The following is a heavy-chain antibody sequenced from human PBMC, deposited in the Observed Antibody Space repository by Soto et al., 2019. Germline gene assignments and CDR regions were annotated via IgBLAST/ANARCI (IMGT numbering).Heavy chain of an antibody. Sequence: SSETLSLTCTVSGASISSGDYFWSWIRQSPGKGLEWIGYIYDSGSSYYNPSLQSRVTMSVDTSKNQFSLKLSSVTAADTAVYYCAREKGYISGPKKFDYWGQGTLVTVSS. CDR3: AREKGYISGPKKFDY. D-gene: IGHD5-18*01. J-gene: IGHJ4*02. CDR2: IYDSGSS. CDR1: GASISSGDYF. V-gene: IGHV4-30-4*01.